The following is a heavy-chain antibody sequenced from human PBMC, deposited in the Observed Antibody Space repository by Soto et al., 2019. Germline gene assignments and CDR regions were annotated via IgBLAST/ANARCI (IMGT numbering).Heavy chain of an antibody. CDR3: ARGYSSTASENWFDP. CDR1: CVSISSSSYY. CDR2: IYYSGST. J-gene: IGHJ5*02. D-gene: IGHD6-13*01. V-gene: IGHV4-39*01. Sequence: SETLSLTCTVSCVSISSSSYYWGWIRQPSGKGLEWIGSIYYSGSTYYNPSLKSRITISVDTSKNQFSLKLSSVTAADTAVYYCARGYSSTASENWFDPWGQGTLVT.